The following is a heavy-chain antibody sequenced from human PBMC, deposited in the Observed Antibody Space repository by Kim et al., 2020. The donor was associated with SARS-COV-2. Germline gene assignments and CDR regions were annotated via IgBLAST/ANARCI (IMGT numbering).Heavy chain of an antibody. J-gene: IGHJ6*02. CDR1: GGSFSGYY. D-gene: IGHD3-16*02. CDR3: ARIRLRLLELSGYYYYYGMDV. Sequence: SETLSLTCAVYGGSFSGYYWSWIRQPPGKGLEWIGEINHSGSTNYNPSLKSRVTISVDTSKNQFSLKLSSVTAADTAVYYCARIRLRLLELSGYYYYYGMDVWGQGTTVTVSS. V-gene: IGHV4-34*01. CDR2: INHSGST.